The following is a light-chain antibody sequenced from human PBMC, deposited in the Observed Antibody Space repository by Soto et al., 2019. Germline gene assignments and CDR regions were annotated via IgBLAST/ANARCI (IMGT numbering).Light chain of an antibody. J-gene: IGKJ1*01. CDR2: AAS. Sequence: DIQMTQSPSTLSASVGDRVTITCLASQGISSYLAWYQQKPGKAPKLLIYAASTLQSGVPSRFSGSGSGTEFTLTISSLQPEDFATYSCQQSYNSPQTLGQGTEVDIK. CDR1: QGISSY. V-gene: IGKV1-9*01. CDR3: QQSYNSPQT.